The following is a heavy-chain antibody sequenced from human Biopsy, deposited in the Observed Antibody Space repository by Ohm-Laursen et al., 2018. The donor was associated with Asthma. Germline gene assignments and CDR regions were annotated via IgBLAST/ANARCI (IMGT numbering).Heavy chain of an antibody. V-gene: IGHV1-69*13. CDR2: INSVFGTT. J-gene: IGHJ4*02. CDR3: SRKAGSCISRTCYSLDF. CDR1: GGTFNTYV. Sequence: SVKVSCKSLGGTFNTYVIGWVRQAPGQGLEWMGGINSVFGTTTYPQKFQDRVTITADDSTGTVYMELSSLRSEDTAVYYCSRKAGSCISRTCYSLDFWGQGTLVTVSS. D-gene: IGHD2-2*01.